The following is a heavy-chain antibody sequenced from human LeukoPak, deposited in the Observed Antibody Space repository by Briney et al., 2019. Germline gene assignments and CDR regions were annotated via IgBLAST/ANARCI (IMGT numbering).Heavy chain of an antibody. CDR1: GYTFTSYD. V-gene: IGHV1-18*01. D-gene: IGHD1-26*01. CDR2: ISAYNGNT. Sequence: ASVKVSCKASGYTFTSYDISCVRQAPGQGLEWVGWISAYNGNTNYAQKLQGRVTMTTDTSTSTAYMELRSLRSDDPALYYCARGITSEDPSFDPWGQGTLVTVSS. J-gene: IGHJ5*02. CDR3: ARGITSEDPSFDP.